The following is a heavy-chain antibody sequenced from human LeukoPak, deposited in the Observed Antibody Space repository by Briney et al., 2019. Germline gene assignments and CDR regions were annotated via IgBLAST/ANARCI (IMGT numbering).Heavy chain of an antibody. CDR3: CRDSYYFDY. V-gene: IGHV4-59*01. CDR1: ADSFSTYH. Sequence: SGTLSLSCNVSADSFSTYHWSWIRQPPGKGLQWIGDFYDSGRTNYNPSLKSRVTISADMSKNQFSLKLISVTAADTAVYYCCRDSYYFDYWDQGTLVTVSS. CDR2: FYDSGRT. J-gene: IGHJ4*02.